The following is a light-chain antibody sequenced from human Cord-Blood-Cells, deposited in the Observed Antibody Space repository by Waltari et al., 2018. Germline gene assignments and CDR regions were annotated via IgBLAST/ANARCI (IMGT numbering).Light chain of an antibody. V-gene: IGKV4-1*01. CDR2: WAS. Sequence: DIVMTQSPDSLAVSLGERATINCKSSQSVLYSSNDKNYLAWYQQKPGQPPKLLIYWASTRASGVPDRFSGSGSGTDFTLTISSLHAEDVAVYDCQQNYSTPLTFGQGTKVEIK. J-gene: IGKJ1*01. CDR3: QQNYSTPLT. CDR1: QSVLYSSNDKNY.